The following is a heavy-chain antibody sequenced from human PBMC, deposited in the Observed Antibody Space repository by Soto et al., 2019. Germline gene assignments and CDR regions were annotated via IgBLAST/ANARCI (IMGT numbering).Heavy chain of an antibody. J-gene: IGHJ5*02. CDR3: ARGSDGVWNWFDP. V-gene: IGHV4-30-2*01. CDR1: CGSISIGFYS. CDR2: IYNSGST. Sequence: LXLTFAVSCGSISIGFYSWSSIRQPPGQGLEWIGYIYNSGSTYYNPSLMSRVTISVDRSQNHFSLKLTSVTAADTAVYYCARGSDGVWNWFDPWGQGTQVTVSS. D-gene: IGHD2-21*02.